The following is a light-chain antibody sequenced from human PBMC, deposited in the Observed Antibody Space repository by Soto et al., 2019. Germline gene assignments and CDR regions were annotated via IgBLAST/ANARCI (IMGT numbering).Light chain of an antibody. CDR2: DVT. CDR1: SSDIGTYNS. V-gene: IGLV2-14*01. CDR3: TSYTTSSTLV. J-gene: IGLJ2*01. Sequence: QSVLTLPASVSGSPGQSITISCTGTSSDIGTYNSVSWYQQHAGKVPKLMIYDVTNRPSGVSDRFSGSKSGNTASLTISGLQAEDEADYYCTSYTTSSTLVFGGGTKLTVL.